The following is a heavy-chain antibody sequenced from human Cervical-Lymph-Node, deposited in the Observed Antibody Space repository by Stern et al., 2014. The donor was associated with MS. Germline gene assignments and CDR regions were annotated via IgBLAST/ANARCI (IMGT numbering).Heavy chain of an antibody. CDR3: ARGERAIDWYFDL. D-gene: IGHD1-26*01. V-gene: IGHV4-59*01. CDR1: GGSISGYY. J-gene: IGHJ2*01. CDR2: VYSTVTT. Sequence: VQLQESGPGLVKPSGALALTCSVSGGSISGYYWTWIRQTPGKTLECIGFVYSTVTTTYNPSFGGRVSMSMDASKSQFSLRLTSVTAADTATYYCARGERAIDWYFDLWGRGTMVAVSS.